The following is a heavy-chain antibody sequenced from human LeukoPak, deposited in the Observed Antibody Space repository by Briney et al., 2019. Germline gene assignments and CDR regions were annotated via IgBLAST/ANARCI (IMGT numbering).Heavy chain of an antibody. D-gene: IGHD4-17*01. J-gene: IGHJ4*02. CDR2: IRYDGSNK. V-gene: IGHV3-30*02. CDR3: AKDRNGDYGPFDY. Sequence: GGSLRLSCAASGFTFSSYGMHWVRQAPGKGLEWVAFIRYDGSNKYYADSVKGRFTISRDNSKNTLYLQMNSLRAEDTAVYYCAKDRNGDYGPFDYWGQGTLVTVSS. CDR1: GFTFSSYG.